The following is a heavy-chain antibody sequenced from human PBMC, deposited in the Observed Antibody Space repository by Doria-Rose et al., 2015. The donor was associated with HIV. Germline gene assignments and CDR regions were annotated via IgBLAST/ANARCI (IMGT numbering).Heavy chain of an antibody. CDR2: IFYTGST. V-gene: IGHV4-59*01. CDR1: GGYISHYY. Sequence: QVQLQESGPGLVKPSETPSLTCSVSGGYISHYYWSWIRQPPGKGLEYIGDIFYTGSTNYSPYLKSRVSISIDTSKNKFSLRLSSVTAADTAVYYCARVLSGTYDYWGQGTLVTVSS. CDR3: ARVLSGTYDY. D-gene: IGHD1-26*01. J-gene: IGHJ4*02.